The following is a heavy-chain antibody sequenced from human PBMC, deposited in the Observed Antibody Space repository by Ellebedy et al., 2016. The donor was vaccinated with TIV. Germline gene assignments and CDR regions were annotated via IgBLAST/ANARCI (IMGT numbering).Heavy chain of an antibody. V-gene: IGHV3-21*01. J-gene: IGHJ4*02. CDR3: ARVRNSPAYGLPAWELKRENDY. CDR2: ISSSSSYI. Sequence: GESLKISCAASGFTFSSYSMNWVRQAPGKGLEWVSSISSSSSYIYYADSVKGRFTISRDNAKNSLYLQMNSLRAEDTAVYYCARVRNSPAYGLPAWELKRENDYWGQGTLVTVSS. D-gene: IGHD1-26*01. CDR1: GFTFSSYS.